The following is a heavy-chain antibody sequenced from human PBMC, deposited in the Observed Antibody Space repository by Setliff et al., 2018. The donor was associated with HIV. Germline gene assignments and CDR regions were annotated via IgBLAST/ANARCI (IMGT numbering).Heavy chain of an antibody. CDR1: GYSFTNYG. CDR3: ARSLYDSSDYPMTY. Sequence: ALVKVSCKASGYSFTNYGVNWVRQAPGQGLEWMGWISAYNGNTNYAQKLQGRVTMTTDTSTSTAYMELRSLRSDDTAVYYCARSLYDSSDYPMTYWGQGTLVTVSS. CDR2: ISAYNGNT. D-gene: IGHD3-22*01. J-gene: IGHJ4*02. V-gene: IGHV1-18*01.